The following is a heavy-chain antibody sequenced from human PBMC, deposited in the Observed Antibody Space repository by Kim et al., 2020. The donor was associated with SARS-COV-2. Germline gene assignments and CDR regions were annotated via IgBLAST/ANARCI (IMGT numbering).Heavy chain of an antibody. J-gene: IGHJ5*02. CDR2: IYYSGST. CDR3: ARVKGGSGSGDNWFDP. V-gene: IGHV4-59*01. Sequence: SETLSLTCTVSGGSISSYYWSWIRQPPGKGLEWIGYIYYSGSTNYNPSLKSRVTISVDTSKNQFSLKLSSVTAADTAVYYCARVKGGSGSGDNWFDPWGQGTLVTVSS. CDR1: GGSISSYY. D-gene: IGHD3-10*01.